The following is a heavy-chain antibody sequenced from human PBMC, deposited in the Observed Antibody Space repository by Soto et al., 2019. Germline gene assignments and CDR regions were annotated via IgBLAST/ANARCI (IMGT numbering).Heavy chain of an antibody. D-gene: IGHD2-2*01. Sequence: ASVKVSCKASGYTFSTYGITWVRQAPGQGLDWMGWINPLKGDTNSEARFQDRVTMTTDTSTRTAYMELRSLRSDDMAVYYCARVKVPAAILGAFDLWGQGTLVTVSS. J-gene: IGHJ3*01. CDR3: ARVKVPAAILGAFDL. CDR2: INPLKGDT. CDR1: GYTFSTYG. V-gene: IGHV1-18*03.